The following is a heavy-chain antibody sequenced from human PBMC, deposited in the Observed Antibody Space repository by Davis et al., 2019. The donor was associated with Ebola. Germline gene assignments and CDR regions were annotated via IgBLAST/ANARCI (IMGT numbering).Heavy chain of an antibody. V-gene: IGHV4-59*08. CDR3: ARQEESYYYHMDV. CDR1: GGSFSGYY. CDR2: IYYSGST. J-gene: IGHJ6*03. Sequence: SETLSLTCAVYGGSFSGYYWSWIRQPPGKGLEWIGYIYYSGSTNNNPSLKSRLTISVDTSKNQFSLKLSSVTAADTAVYYCARQEESYYYHMDVWSKGTTVTVSS.